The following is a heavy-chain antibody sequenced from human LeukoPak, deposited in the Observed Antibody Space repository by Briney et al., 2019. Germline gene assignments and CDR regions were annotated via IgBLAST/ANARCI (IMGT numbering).Heavy chain of an antibody. J-gene: IGHJ4*02. CDR1: GYTFTAYA. CDR3: ARDRYGDGFAHFDY. Sequence: ASVKVSCKSSGYTFTAYAVHWVRQAPGQGLECMGWITPSDGANYAQKFQGRVTMTRDTSMSTAYMDLNRLTSDDTAVYFCARDRYGDGFAHFDYWGQGTLVTVSS. V-gene: IGHV1-2*02. CDR2: ITPSDGA. D-gene: IGHD5-24*01.